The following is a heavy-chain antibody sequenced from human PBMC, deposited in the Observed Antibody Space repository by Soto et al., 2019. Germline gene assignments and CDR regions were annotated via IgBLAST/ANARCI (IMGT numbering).Heavy chain of an antibody. CDR3: ARARRITMIVEAAFDI. V-gene: IGHV4-30-2*01. Sequence: QLQLQESGSGLVKPSQTLSLTCAVSGGSISSGGYSWSWIRQPPGKGLEWIGYIYHSGSTYYNPSIKSRVTISVDRSKNQFSLKLSSVTAADTAVYYCARARRITMIVEAAFDIWGQGTMVTVSS. CDR1: GGSISSGGYS. J-gene: IGHJ3*02. D-gene: IGHD3-22*01. CDR2: IYHSGST.